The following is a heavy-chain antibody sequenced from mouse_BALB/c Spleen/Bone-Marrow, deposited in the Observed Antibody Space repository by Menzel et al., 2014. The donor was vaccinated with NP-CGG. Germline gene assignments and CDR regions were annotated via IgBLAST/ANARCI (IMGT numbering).Heavy chain of an antibody. CDR3: AREGLLAWLVY. Sequence: VKLAESGAELVRPGPSVKLSCTASGYTFTSYTIHWVKQRPGQGLEWIGYISPSSDYTNYNQKFKDKATLTADKSSSTAYMQLNSLTSEDSTVNYCAREGLLAWLVYWGQGTLFP. D-gene: IGHD1-1*01. J-gene: IGHJ3*01. V-gene: IGHV1S26*01. CDR1: GYTFTSYT. CDR2: ISPSSDYT.